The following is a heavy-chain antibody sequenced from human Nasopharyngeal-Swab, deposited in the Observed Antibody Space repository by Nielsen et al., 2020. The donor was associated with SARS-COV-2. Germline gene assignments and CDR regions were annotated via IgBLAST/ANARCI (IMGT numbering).Heavy chain of an antibody. CDR1: GYNFAVYL. CDR2: INAGNGDT. D-gene: IGHD6-6*01. Sequence: ASVKVSCKASGYNFAVYLMHWVRQAPGQGLEWMGWINAGNGDTKYSQKLQDRVTFTRDTSADTAYMELSSLRSEDTAVYFCARHFYSRSSRLLYLDYWGQGTLVTVSS. J-gene: IGHJ4*02. CDR3: ARHFYSRSSRLLYLDY. V-gene: IGHV1-3*01.